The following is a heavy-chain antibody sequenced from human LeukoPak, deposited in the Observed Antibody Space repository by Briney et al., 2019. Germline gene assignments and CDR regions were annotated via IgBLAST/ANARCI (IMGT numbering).Heavy chain of an antibody. CDR1: GGSISSYY. D-gene: IGHD3-10*01. CDR3: ARENYYGSGTIDY. V-gene: IGHV4-59*01. Sequence: SETLSLTCTVSGGSISSYYWSWIRQPPGKGLEWIGYIYYSGSTNYNPSLKSRVTISVDTSKSQFSLKLSSVTAADTAVYYCARENYYGSGTIDYWGQGTLVTVSS. J-gene: IGHJ4*02. CDR2: IYYSGST.